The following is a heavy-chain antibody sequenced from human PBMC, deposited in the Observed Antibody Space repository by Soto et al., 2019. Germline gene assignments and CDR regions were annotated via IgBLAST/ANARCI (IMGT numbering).Heavy chain of an antibody. Sequence: QVQLVESGGGVVQPGRSLRLSCAASGFTFSSYAMHWVRQAPGKGLEGVAVISYDGSNKYYADSVKGRFTISRDNSKNTLYLQMNSLRAEDTAVYYCARDPLWGTAMVLWYFDLWGRGTLVTVS. CDR1: GFTFSSYA. D-gene: IGHD5-18*01. J-gene: IGHJ2*01. CDR3: ARDPLWGTAMVLWYFDL. V-gene: IGHV3-30-3*01. CDR2: ISYDGSNK.